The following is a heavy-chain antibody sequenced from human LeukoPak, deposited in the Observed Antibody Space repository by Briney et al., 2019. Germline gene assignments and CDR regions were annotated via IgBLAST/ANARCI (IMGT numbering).Heavy chain of an antibody. CDR3: AREVGGGLLYPGYFDY. D-gene: IGHD3-3*01. J-gene: IGHJ4*02. CDR2: ISYDGSNK. Sequence: GGSLRLSCAASGFTFSSYAMHWVRQAPGKGLEWVAVISYDGSNKYYADSVKGRFTISRDNTKNTLYLQMNSLRAEDTAVYYCAREVGGGLLYPGYFDYWGQGTQVTVSS. CDR1: GFTFSSYA. V-gene: IGHV3-30-3*01.